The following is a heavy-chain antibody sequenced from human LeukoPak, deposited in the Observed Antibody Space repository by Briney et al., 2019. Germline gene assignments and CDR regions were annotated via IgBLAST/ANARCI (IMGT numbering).Heavy chain of an antibody. CDR1: GGSISSSNW. V-gene: IGHV4-4*02. D-gene: IGHD6-19*01. CDR2: IHHSGST. J-gene: IGHJ4*02. CDR3: ATRGSGRYQDY. Sequence: SETLSLTCAVSGGSISSSNWWNWVRQPPGKGLEWIGEIHHSGSTHYNPSLKSRVTISVDKSKNQFSLKLSSVTAADTAVYYCATRGSGRYQDYWGQGTLVTVSS.